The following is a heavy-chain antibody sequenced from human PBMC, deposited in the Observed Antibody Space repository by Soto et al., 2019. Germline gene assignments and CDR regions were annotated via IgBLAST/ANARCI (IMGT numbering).Heavy chain of an antibody. Sequence: ASVKDSCKASGYTFTPYYMHWVRQAPGQGLEWMGWINPNSGGTNYAQKFQGRVTMTRDTSISTAYMELSRLRSDDTAVYYCARARGIAAAGTNYYYGMDVWGQGTTVTVSS. J-gene: IGHJ6*02. CDR1: GYTFTPYY. CDR2: INPNSGGT. CDR3: ARARGIAAAGTNYYYGMDV. V-gene: IGHV1-2*02. D-gene: IGHD6-13*01.